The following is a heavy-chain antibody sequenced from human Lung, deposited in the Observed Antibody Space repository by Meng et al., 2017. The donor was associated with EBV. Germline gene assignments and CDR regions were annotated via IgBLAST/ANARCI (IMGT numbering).Heavy chain of an antibody. CDR3: ASGTPGRSYCDY. J-gene: IGHJ4*02. CDR2: FVNYVDT. Sequence: VHLLQSGPEVKKPGASVRVSCKASGYTFGSYGICWVRQAPGQGLEWMGWFVNYVDTYPAPKFQGRVTMTTDTHTNTAFMELRSLTSGDTAVYYCASGTPGRSYCDYWGQGTLVTVSS. CDR1: GYTFGSYG. D-gene: IGHD2-15*01. V-gene: IGHV1-18*01.